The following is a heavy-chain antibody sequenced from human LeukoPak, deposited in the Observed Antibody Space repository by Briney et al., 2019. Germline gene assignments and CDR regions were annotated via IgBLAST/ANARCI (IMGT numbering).Heavy chain of an antibody. CDR2: INQGASEK. V-gene: IGHV3-7*01. D-gene: IGHD5-12*01. J-gene: IGHJ4*02. CDR3: ARGPSGYHNT. CDR1: GFTVSSNY. Sequence: GGSLRLSCAASGFTVSSNYMSWVRQAPGKGLEWVANINQGASEKYYVDSVKGRFTISRDNARNSLYLQMNSLRAEDTAVYYCARGPSGYHNTGGQGTLVTVSS.